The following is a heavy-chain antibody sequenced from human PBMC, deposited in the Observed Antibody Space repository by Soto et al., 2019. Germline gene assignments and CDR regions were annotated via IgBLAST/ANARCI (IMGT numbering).Heavy chain of an antibody. D-gene: IGHD3-22*01. V-gene: IGHV3-66*04. CDR2: IYSGGSS. J-gene: IGHJ4*02. CDR3: ARPDTSGYYLGY. Sequence: GGSLRLSCAASGFTVSNNHMSWVRQAPGKGLELFSVIYSGGSSYYADSVKDRFTISRDNSKNTLYLQMNSLRAEDTAVYYCARPDTSGYYLGYWGQGTLVTVS. CDR1: GFTVSNNH.